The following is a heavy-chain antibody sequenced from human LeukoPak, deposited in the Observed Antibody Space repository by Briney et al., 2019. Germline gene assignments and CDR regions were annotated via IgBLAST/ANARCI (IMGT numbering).Heavy chain of an antibody. Sequence: SETLSLTCTVSGGSISSYYWSWIRQPPGKGLEWIGYIYYSGSTNYNPSLKSRVTISVDTSKNQFSLKLSSVTAADTAVYYCAREMMVDTAMALFGYWGQGTLVTVSS. CDR2: IYYSGST. CDR3: AREMMVDTAMALFGY. J-gene: IGHJ4*02. V-gene: IGHV4-59*01. D-gene: IGHD5-18*01. CDR1: GGSISSYY.